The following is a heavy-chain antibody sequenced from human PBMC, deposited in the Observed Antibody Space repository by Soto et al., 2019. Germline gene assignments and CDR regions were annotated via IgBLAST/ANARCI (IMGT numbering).Heavy chain of an antibody. CDR2: VNAGNGST. J-gene: IGHJ3*02. CDR1: GYTFTSYA. CDR3: ARDSPGPI. V-gene: IGHV1-3*01. Sequence: ASVKVSCKASGYTFTSYAMHWVRQAPGQRLEWMGWVNAGNGSTKYSQKFQGRVTITRDTSASTAYMELSSLRSEDTAVYYCARDSPGPIWGQGTMVTVSS.